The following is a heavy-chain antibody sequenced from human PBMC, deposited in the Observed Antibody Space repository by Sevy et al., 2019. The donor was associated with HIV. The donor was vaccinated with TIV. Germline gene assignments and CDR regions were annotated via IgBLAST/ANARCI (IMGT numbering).Heavy chain of an antibody. CDR1: GFTFSTYS. J-gene: IGHJ4*02. V-gene: IGHV3-48*02. CDR3: ARDFVYASDY. CDR2: INGNSDAI. Sequence: GGSLRLSCAASGFTFSTYSMNWVRQAPGKGLEWISHINGNSDAIYYADSVRGRFTISRDNAQNSLYLQMNSLRDEDTAVYYCARDFVYASDYWGQGTLVTVSS. D-gene: IGHD2-8*01.